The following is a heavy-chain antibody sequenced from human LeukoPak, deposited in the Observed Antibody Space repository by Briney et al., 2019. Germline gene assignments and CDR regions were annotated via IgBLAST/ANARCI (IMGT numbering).Heavy chain of an antibody. Sequence: SETLSLTCTVSGGSISSSSYYWGWIRQPPGKGLEWIGSIYYSGSTNYNPSLKSRVTISVDTSKNQFSLKLSSVTAADTAVYYCARDSAAGTGVFDYWGQGTLVTVSS. CDR2: IYYSGST. D-gene: IGHD6-13*01. CDR3: ARDSAAGTGVFDY. CDR1: GGSISSSSYY. V-gene: IGHV4-39*07. J-gene: IGHJ4*02.